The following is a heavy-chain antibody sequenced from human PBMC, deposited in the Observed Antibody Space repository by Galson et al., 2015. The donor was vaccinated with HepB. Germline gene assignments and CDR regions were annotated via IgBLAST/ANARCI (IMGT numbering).Heavy chain of an antibody. V-gene: IGHV3-23*01. J-gene: IGHJ5*02. CDR1: GFTFSSYA. Sequence: SLRLSCAASGFTFSSYAMSWVRQAPGKGLEWVSAISGSGGSTYYADSVKGRFTISRDNSKNTLYLQMNSLRAEDTAIYYCARDCSDSRSTNCRAFTPWGQGTLVTVSS. CDR3: ARDCSDSRSTNCRAFTP. CDR2: ISGSGGST. D-gene: IGHD6-13*01.